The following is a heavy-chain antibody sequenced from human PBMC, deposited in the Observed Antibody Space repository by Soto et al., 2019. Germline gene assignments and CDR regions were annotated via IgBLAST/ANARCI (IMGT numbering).Heavy chain of an antibody. CDR3: ARDTTTVYGMDV. J-gene: IGHJ6*02. D-gene: IGHD4-4*01. CDR2: ISSSSYI. CDR1: GFTFSSYS. Sequence: PGGSLRLSCAASGFTFSSYSMNWVRQAPGKGLEWVSSISSSSYIYYADSVKGRFTISRDNAKNSLYLQMNSLRAEDTAVYYCARDTTTVYGMDVWGQGTTVTVSS. V-gene: IGHV3-21*01.